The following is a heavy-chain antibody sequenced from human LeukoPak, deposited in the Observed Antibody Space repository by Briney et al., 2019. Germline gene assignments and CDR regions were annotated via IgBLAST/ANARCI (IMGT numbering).Heavy chain of an antibody. V-gene: IGHV5-51*01. Sequence: GESLKISCKGSGFSFTTYWIGWVRQMPGKGLEWMGIIYPGDSDTRYSPSFQGQVTISADRSISTASLQWSSLKASDTAMYYCARASASSSGYFRDDASDIWGQGTMVTVSS. CDR1: GFSFTTYW. D-gene: IGHD3-22*01. CDR3: ARASASSSGYFRDDASDI. J-gene: IGHJ3*02. CDR2: IYPGDSDT.